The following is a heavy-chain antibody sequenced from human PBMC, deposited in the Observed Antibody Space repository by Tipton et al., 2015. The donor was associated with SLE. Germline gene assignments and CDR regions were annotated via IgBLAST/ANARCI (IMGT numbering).Heavy chain of an antibody. V-gene: IGHV4-34*01. CDR2: INHSGST. J-gene: IGHJ4*02. CDR3: ARGHGIAAAGPFDY. CDR1: GGSFSGYY. D-gene: IGHD6-13*01. Sequence: TLSLTCAVYGGSFSGYYWSWIRQPPGKGLEWIGEINHSGSTNNNPSLKSRVTISVDTSKNQFSLKLSSVTAADTAVYYCARGHGIAAAGPFDYWGQGTLVTVSS.